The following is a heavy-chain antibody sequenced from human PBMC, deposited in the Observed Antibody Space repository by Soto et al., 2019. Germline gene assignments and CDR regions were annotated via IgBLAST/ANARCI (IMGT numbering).Heavy chain of an antibody. CDR3: ASDPRGYCSSTSCEPYYYCMDG. D-gene: IGHD2-2*01. CDR1: GFTFSSYS. Sequence: EVQLVESGGGLVQPGGSLRLSCAASGFTFSSYSMNWVRQAPGKGLEWVSYISSSSSTIYYADSVKGRFTISRDNAKNSQYLQMNSLRDEDTAVYYCASDPRGYCSSTSCEPYYYCMDGWGQGTTVTVSS. CDR2: ISSSSSTI. V-gene: IGHV3-48*02. J-gene: IGHJ6*02.